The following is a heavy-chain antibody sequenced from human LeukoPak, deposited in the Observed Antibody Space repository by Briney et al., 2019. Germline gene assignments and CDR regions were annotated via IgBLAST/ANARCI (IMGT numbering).Heavy chain of an antibody. CDR1: GGSVSSYY. CDR3: ARDLRVRGAAYFDY. CDR2: IYYSGST. Sequence: SETLSLTCTVSGGSVSSYYWSWIRQPPGKGLEWIGYIYYSGSTIYNPSLKSRVTISLDTSKNQFSLKLSSVTAADTAVYYCARDLRVRGAAYFDYWGQGALVTVSS. D-gene: IGHD3-10*01. J-gene: IGHJ4*02. V-gene: IGHV4-59*02.